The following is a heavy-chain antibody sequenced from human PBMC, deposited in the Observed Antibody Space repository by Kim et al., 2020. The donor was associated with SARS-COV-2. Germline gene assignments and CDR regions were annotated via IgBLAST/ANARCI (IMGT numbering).Heavy chain of an antibody. CDR1: GGSISGYY. Sequence: SETLSLTCAVYGGSISGYYWSWIRQPPGKGLDWIAYIYYTGRTKYNPSLESRVTISVDTSKNQFSLKLSSVTATDTAVYYCARHVSSGYDYWGQGSLVTVSS. CDR3: ARHVSSGYDY. V-gene: IGHV4-59*08. CDR2: IYYTGRT. J-gene: IGHJ4*02. D-gene: IGHD3-22*01.